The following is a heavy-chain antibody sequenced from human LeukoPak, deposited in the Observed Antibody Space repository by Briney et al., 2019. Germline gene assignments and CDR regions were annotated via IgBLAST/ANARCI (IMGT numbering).Heavy chain of an antibody. J-gene: IGHJ4*02. CDR2: ITPTGGST. CDR3: ARADSTFDY. Sequence: GASVKVSCKASGYTFTSHYMHWVRQAPGQGLEWMGIITPTGGSTSYAQKFQGRVTMTRDTSTSTVYMELSSLRSEDTAVYYCARADSTFDYWGQGTLVTVSS. V-gene: IGHV1-46*01. D-gene: IGHD6-13*01. CDR1: GYTFTSHY.